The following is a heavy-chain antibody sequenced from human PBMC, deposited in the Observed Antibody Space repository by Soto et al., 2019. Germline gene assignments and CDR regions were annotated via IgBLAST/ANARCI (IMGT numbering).Heavy chain of an antibody. V-gene: IGHV1-3*01. D-gene: IGHD6-13*01. Sequence: ASVKVSCKASGYTFTSYAMHWVRQAPGQRLEWMGWINAGNGNTKYSQKFQGRFTISRDNSKNTVYLQMNSLRVEDTAVYYCAKDPLKYSSSWYLEWWFDPWGQGTLVTVSS. CDR2: INAGNGNT. CDR3: AKDPLKYSSSWYLEWWFDP. J-gene: IGHJ5*02. CDR1: GYTFTSYA.